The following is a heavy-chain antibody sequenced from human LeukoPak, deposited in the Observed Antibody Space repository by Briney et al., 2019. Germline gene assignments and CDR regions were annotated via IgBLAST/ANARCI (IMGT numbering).Heavy chain of an antibody. CDR1: GFTFTSFG. J-gene: IGHJ4*02. CDR2: SSGSGCST. Sequence: PGRTLTLSCAVSGFTFTSFGISWVRHAPGKGLGLDSSSSGSGCSTYYADSVKGRFPISRDNSKNTLYLQMNSLRAEDTAVYYCAKILSPYYYDSSGAFDYWGQGTLVTVS. V-gene: IGHV3-23*01. CDR3: AKILSPYYYDSSGAFDY. D-gene: IGHD3-22*01.